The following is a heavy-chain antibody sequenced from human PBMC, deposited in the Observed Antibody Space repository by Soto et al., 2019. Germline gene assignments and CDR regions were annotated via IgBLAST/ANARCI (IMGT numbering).Heavy chain of an antibody. CDR3: ARHGRVGYVPEHIVDP. J-gene: IGHJ5*02. D-gene: IGHD2-21*01. CDR1: GYSFTSYC. V-gene: IGHV5-10-1*01. CDR2: IDPSDSYT. Sequence: PGESLKISCKGSGYSFTSYCISWVSQMPGKGLEWMGRIDPSDSYTNYSPSFQGHVTISADKSISTAYLQWSSLKASDTAMYYCARHGRVGYVPEHIVDPRGQGTLVTVSS.